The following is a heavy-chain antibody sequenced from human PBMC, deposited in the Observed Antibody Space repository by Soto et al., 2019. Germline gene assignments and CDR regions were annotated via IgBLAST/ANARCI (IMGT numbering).Heavy chain of an antibody. CDR2: INGDESTT. J-gene: IGHJ6*02. Sequence: GGSLRLSCAASGFTFSTYWMHWVRQAPGEGLVLVSRINGDESTTNYADSVEGRFTISRDNAKNTLYLQMSSLRAEDTAVYYCARGVPRVYGMDVWGQGTTVTVSS. CDR1: GFTFSTYW. CDR3: ARGVPRVYGMDV. V-gene: IGHV3-74*01. D-gene: IGHD6-13*01.